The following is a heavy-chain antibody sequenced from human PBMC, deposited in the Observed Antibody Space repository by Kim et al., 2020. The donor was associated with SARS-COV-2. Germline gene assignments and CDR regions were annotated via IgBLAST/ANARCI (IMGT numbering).Heavy chain of an antibody. V-gene: IGHV7-4-1*02. D-gene: IGHD3-16*02. CDR2: INADTVSA. J-gene: IGHJ4*02. CDR1: GYTFNNFA. CDR3: ARVLWGVYRYLDF. Sequence: ASVQVSCKASGYTFNNFAINWVRQAPGQGLEWMGWINADTVSATYAQGFTGRFVFSLDTSVSTAYLQISSLEAEDTALYYCARVLWGVYRYLDFWGQGTL.